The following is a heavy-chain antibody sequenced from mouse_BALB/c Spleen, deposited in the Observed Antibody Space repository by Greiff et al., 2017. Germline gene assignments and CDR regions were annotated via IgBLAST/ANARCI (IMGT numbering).Heavy chain of an antibody. CDR3: GRFYYDYDGAMDY. V-gene: IGHV1-37*01. CDR1: GYSFTGYF. Sequence: VQLKESGPELVKPGASVKISCKASGYSFTGYFMNWVKQSHGKSLEWIGRINPYNGDTFYNQKFKGKATLTVDKSSSTAHMELLSLTSEDSAVYYCGRFYYDYDGAMDYWGQGTSGTVSS. J-gene: IGHJ4*01. CDR2: INPYNGDT. D-gene: IGHD2-4*01.